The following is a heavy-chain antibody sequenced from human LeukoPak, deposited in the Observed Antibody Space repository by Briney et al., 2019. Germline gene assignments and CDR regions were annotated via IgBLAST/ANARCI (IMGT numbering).Heavy chain of an antibody. J-gene: IGHJ4*02. Sequence: GGSLRLSCAASGFTFSSYAMSWVRQAPGKGLEWVSAISGSGGSTYYADSVKGRFTISRDNSKNTLYLQMNSLRAEDTAVYYCAKDGAPIAVAGFYYFDYWGQGTLVTVSS. CDR3: AKDGAPIAVAGFYYFDY. D-gene: IGHD6-19*01. V-gene: IGHV3-23*01. CDR1: GFTFSSYA. CDR2: ISGSGGST.